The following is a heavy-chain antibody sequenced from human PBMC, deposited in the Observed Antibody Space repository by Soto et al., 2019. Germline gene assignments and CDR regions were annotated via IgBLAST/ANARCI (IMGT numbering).Heavy chain of an antibody. D-gene: IGHD3-22*01. V-gene: IGHV3-48*02. CDR1: GFTFSSYS. CDR2: ISSSSSTI. Sequence: GSLRLSCAASGFTFSSYSMNWVRQAPGKGLEWVSYISSSSSTIYYADSVKGRFTISRDNAKNSLYLQMNSLRDEDTAVYYCAREIRYDSSGYPRDYWGQGTLVTVSS. CDR3: AREIRYDSSGYPRDY. J-gene: IGHJ4*02.